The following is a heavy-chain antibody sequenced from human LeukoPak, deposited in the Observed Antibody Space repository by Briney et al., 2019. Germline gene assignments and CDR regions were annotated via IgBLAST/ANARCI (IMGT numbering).Heavy chain of an antibody. CDR1: GYTFTGYY. D-gene: IGHD3-9*01. CDR3: ARGGWGILTGYSPFDY. CDR2: INPNSGGT. V-gene: IGHV1-2*02. J-gene: IGHJ4*02. Sequence: ASVKVSCKASGYTFTGYYMHWVRQAPGQGLEWMGWINPNSGGTNYAQKLQGRVTMTTDTSTSTAYMELRSLRSDDTAVYYCARGGWGILTGYSPFDYWGQGTLVTVSS.